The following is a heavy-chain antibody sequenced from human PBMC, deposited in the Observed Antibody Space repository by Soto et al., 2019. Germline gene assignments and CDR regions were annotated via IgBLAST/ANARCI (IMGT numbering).Heavy chain of an antibody. D-gene: IGHD5-12*01. CDR3: AKDRGYGGYDFQH. J-gene: IGHJ1*01. V-gene: IGHV3-30*18. Sequence: QVQLVESGGGVVQPGRSLRLSCAASGFTFSSYGMHWVRQAPGKGLEWVAVISYDGSNKYYADSVKGRFTISRDNSKNTLYLQMNSLRAEDTAVSYCAKDRGYGGYDFQHWGQGTLVTVSS. CDR2: ISYDGSNK. CDR1: GFTFSSYG.